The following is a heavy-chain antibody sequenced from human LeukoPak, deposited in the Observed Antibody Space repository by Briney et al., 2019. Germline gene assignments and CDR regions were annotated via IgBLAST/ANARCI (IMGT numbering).Heavy chain of an antibody. J-gene: IGHJ4*02. CDR1: GYTFTGYY. D-gene: IGHD3-10*01. Sequence: GASVKVSCKASGYTFTGYYMHWVRQAPGQGLERMGRINPNSGGTNYAQKFQGRVTMTRDTSISTAYMELSRLRSDDTAVYYCASWGTEDYYYGSGGFDYWGQGTLVTVSS. CDR2: INPNSGGT. CDR3: ASWGTEDYYYGSGGFDY. V-gene: IGHV1-2*06.